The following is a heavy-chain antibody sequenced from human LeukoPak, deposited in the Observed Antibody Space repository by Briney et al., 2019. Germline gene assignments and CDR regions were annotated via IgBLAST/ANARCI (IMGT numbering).Heavy chain of an antibody. CDR2: ISYDGSNK. V-gene: IGHV3-30*18. Sequence: GGSLRLSCAASGFTFSSYGVHWVRQARGKGLEWVAVISYDGSNKYYADSVKGRFTISRDNSKNTLYLQMNSLRAEDTAVYYCANPGVYSSSSGLMDVWGQGTTVTVSS. CDR3: ANPGVYSSSSGLMDV. J-gene: IGHJ6*02. D-gene: IGHD6-6*01. CDR1: GFTFSSYG.